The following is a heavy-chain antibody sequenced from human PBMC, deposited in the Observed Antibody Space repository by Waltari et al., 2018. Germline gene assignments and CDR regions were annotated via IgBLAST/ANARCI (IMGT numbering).Heavy chain of an antibody. CDR2: IYHSGST. Sequence: QVQLQESGPGLVKPSETLSLTCAVSGYSISSGYYWGWIRQPPGKGLEWIGSIYHSGSTLYTLSRKSRVTVSVDTAKNQFSLKLSSVTAADTAVYYCARHTGISSSWYMDYWGQGTLVTVSS. V-gene: IGHV4-38-2*01. CDR3: ARHTGISSSWYMDY. J-gene: IGHJ4*02. CDR1: GYSISSGYY. D-gene: IGHD6-13*01.